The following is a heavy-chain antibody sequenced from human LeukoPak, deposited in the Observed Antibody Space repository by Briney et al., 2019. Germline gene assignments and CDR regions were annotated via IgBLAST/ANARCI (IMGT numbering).Heavy chain of an antibody. Sequence: GGSLRLSCAASGFIFSNYWMSWVRQAPGKGLEWVANIKQDGSEKYYVDSVEGRFAISRDNAQNSLYLQMNSLRVEDTAMYYCARWQPGFDPWGQGTLVTVSS. CDR3: ARWQPGFDP. CDR1: GFIFSNYW. D-gene: IGHD6-13*01. V-gene: IGHV3-7*01. CDR2: IKQDGSEK. J-gene: IGHJ5*02.